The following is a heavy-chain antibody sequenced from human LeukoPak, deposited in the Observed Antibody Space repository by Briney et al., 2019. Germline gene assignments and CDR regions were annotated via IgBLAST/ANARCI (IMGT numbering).Heavy chain of an antibody. CDR3: ERAIQYRFDP. D-gene: IGHD2/OR15-2a*01. V-gene: IGHV3-66*01. CDR1: GLPVRSNY. J-gene: IGHJ5*02. Sequence: GESLRLSCGLSGLPVRSNYVSWVRQRLEKGLEWVSVIYAAGNTYYADCVKGRFTISRDHAKNTLYLQMCSLRAEDTIVYYCERAIQYRFDPWGEGTLVTVSS. CDR2: IYAAGNT.